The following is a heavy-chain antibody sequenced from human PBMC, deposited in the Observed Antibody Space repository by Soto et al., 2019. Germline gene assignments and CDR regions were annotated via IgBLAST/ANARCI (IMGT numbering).Heavy chain of an antibody. CDR2: ISGYNGNT. J-gene: IGHJ6*02. V-gene: IGHV1-18*01. CDR3: AREGPAPYYYYGMDV. D-gene: IGHD6-25*01. CDR1: GYSFTTNG. Sequence: QVQLVQSGGEVKKPGASVKVSCKTSGYSFTTNGISWVRQAPGQGLEWMGWISGYNGNTHYAQKLQGRVSMTTDTSTSTAYMELRSLRSDDTAVYYCAREGPAPYYYYGMDVWGQGTTVTVSS.